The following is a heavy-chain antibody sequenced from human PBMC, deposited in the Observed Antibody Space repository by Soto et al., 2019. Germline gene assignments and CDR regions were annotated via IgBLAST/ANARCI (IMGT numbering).Heavy chain of an antibody. CDR2: ISAYNGNT. J-gene: IGHJ4*02. CDR1: GYTFMNYG. CDR3: ARDMVTFGGVLVPDS. D-gene: IGHD3-16*01. Sequence: QVQLVQSGAEVKKPGASVKVSCKASGYTFMNYGISWVRQAPGQGHEWMGWISAYNGNTKDAQKFQGRVAMTTDSSTSTAYMELRSLRSDDTAVYYCARDMVTFGGVLVPDSWGQGTLVTVSS. V-gene: IGHV1-18*01.